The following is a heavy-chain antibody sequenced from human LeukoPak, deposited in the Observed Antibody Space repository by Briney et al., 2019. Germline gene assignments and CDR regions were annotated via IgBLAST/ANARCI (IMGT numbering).Heavy chain of an antibody. CDR2: INHSGST. V-gene: IGHV4-34*01. J-gene: IGHJ6*02. D-gene: IGHD3-3*01. CDR3: ARAQSTIRFLEWLEGYYGMDV. CDR1: GGSFSGYY. Sequence: SETLSLTCAVYGGSFSGYYWSWIRQPPGKGLEWIGEINHSGSTNYNPSLESRVTISVDTSKNQFSLKLSSVTAADTAVFYCARAQSTIRFLEWLEGYYGMDVWGQGTTVTVSS.